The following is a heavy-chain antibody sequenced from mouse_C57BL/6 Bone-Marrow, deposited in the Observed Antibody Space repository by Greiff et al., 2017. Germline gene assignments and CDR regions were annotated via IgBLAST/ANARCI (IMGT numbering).Heavy chain of an antibody. CDR1: GFNIKDDY. CDR3: STRVFTTPHFDG. Sequence: VQLQQSGAELVRPGASVKLSCTASGFNIKDDYMHWVKQRPEQGLEWIGWIDPENGDTEYASKFQGKATITADTSSNTAYLQLSSLTSEETAVYYCSTRVFTTPHFDGRGQGPTLSVS. CDR2: IDPENGDT. D-gene: IGHD1-1*01. V-gene: IGHV14-4*01. J-gene: IGHJ2*01.